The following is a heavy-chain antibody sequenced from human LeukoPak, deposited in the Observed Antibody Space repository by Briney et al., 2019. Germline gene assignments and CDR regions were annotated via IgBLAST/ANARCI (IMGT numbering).Heavy chain of an antibody. J-gene: IGHJ5*02. Sequence: ASVKVSCKASGYTFTSYDINWVRQATGQGLEWMGWMNPNSGNTGYAQKLQGRVTMTTDTSTSTAYMELRSLRSDDTAVYYCARDLVHHRLLGTAYNWFDPWGQGTLVTVSS. D-gene: IGHD3-16*01. CDR2: MNPNSGNT. V-gene: IGHV1-8*01. CDR1: GYTFTSYD. CDR3: ARDLVHHRLLGTAYNWFDP.